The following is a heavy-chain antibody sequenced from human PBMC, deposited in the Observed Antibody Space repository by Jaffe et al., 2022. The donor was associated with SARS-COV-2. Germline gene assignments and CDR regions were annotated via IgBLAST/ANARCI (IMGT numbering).Heavy chain of an antibody. CDR1: GFTFSSYA. V-gene: IGHV3-30-3*01. CDR3: AREVAVAYYFDY. D-gene: IGHD6-19*01. Sequence: QVQLVESGGGVVQPGRSLRLSCAASGFTFSSYAMHWVRQAPGKGLEWVAVISYDGSNKYYADSVKGRFTISRDNSKNTLYLQMNSLRAEDTAVYYCAREVAVAYYFDYWGQGTLVTVSS. J-gene: IGHJ4*02. CDR2: ISYDGSNK.